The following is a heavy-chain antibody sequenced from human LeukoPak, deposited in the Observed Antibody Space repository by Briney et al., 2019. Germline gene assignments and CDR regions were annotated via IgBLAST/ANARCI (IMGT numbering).Heavy chain of an antibody. CDR1: GFSFSTYA. J-gene: IGHJ4*02. Sequence: GGSLRLSCASSGFSFSTYAMSWVRQAPVKGLEWVSAISATGGSTYYADSVKGRFTISRDNSKTTLYLQINTLRAEDTAVYYCANRPLDYWGQGTLVTVSS. V-gene: IGHV3-23*01. CDR3: ANRPLDY. CDR2: ISATGGST.